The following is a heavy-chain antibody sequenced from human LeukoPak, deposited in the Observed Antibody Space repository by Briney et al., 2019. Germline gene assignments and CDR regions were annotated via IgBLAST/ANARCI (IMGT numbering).Heavy chain of an antibody. CDR1: GYTFTSYY. V-gene: IGHV1-46*01. J-gene: IGHJ4*02. Sequence: ASVKVSCKASGYTFTSYYMHWARQAPGQGLEYMGIINPSGGNTSHAQKFQDRVDMTRDTSTSTVYMQLSSLRSEDTAVYYCARGLTHYGAYDAYWGQGTLVTVSS. CDR2: INPSGGNT. CDR3: ARGLTHYGAYDAY. D-gene: IGHD4-17*01.